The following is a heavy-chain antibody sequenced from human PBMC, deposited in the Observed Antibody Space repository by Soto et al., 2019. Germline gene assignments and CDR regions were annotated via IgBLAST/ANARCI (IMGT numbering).Heavy chain of an antibody. CDR3: ARGVYSRNWDSVPLHGMDV. V-gene: IGHV3-30*04. D-gene: IGHD6-13*01. CDR1: GFTFSSYA. Sequence: QVQMVESGGGVVQPGTSLRISCAASGFTFSSYAVQWVRQAPGKGLEWVAVISHDGRKKTHANSVKDRFTISRDNSENTLYLQMNSLRVEDTAVYYCARGVYSRNWDSVPLHGMDVWGQGTTVTVSS. CDR2: ISHDGRKK. J-gene: IGHJ6*02.